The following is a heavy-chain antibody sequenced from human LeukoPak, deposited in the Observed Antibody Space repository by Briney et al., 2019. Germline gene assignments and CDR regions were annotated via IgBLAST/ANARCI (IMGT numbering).Heavy chain of an antibody. D-gene: IGHD2-15*01. Sequence: GGSLRLSCAASGFTYSSFEMNWVRQAPGKGLEWVSYISSSGRTIKYADSVKGRFTISRDIAKNSLYLQMISLRAEDTAVYFCAKDDFMGNWGQGTLVTVSS. V-gene: IGHV3-48*03. CDR2: ISSSGRTI. CDR1: GFTYSSFE. J-gene: IGHJ4*02. CDR3: AKDDFMGN.